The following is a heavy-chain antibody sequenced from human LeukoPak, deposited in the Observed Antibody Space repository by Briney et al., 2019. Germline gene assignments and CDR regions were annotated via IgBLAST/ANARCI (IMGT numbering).Heavy chain of an antibody. CDR2: INHSGST. Sequence: SETLSLTCAVYGGSFSGYYWSWIRQPPGKGLEWIGEINHSGSTNYNPSLKSRVTISVDTSENQFSLKLSSVTAADTAVYYCARGRYCSSTSCYADYWGQGTLVTVSS. D-gene: IGHD2-2*01. J-gene: IGHJ4*02. CDR1: GGSFSGYY. CDR3: ARGRYCSSTSCYADY. V-gene: IGHV4-34*01.